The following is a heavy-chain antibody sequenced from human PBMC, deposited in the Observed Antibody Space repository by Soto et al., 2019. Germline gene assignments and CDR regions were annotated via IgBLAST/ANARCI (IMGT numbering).Heavy chain of an antibody. CDR3: ARRGPGTYFDY. J-gene: IGHJ4*02. V-gene: IGHV3-23*01. Sequence: EVQLLDSGGGLVQPGGSLRLSCAASGFTFSSYAMNWVRQAPGKGLEWVSVISGSGDSTYYAASVKGRFTISRDNSKNTLYRQMNSLRTEDTAVYHCARRGPGTYFDYWGQGTLVTASS. CDR2: ISGSGDST. CDR1: GFTFSSYA. D-gene: IGHD6-13*01.